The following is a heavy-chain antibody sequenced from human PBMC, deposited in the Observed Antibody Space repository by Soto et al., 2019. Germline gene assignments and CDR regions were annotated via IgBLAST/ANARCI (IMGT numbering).Heavy chain of an antibody. CDR2: ISGSGGST. D-gene: IGHD2-15*01. CDR3: AKWYSQLLRFSDY. V-gene: IGHV3-23*01. J-gene: IGHJ4*02. CDR1: GFTFSSYA. Sequence: EVQLLESGGGLVQPGGSLRLSCAASGFTFSSYAMSWVRQAPGKGLEWVSAISGSGGSTYYADSVKGRFTISRDNSKNTLYLQMNSLRAEYTSVYYCAKWYSQLLRFSDYWGQGTLVTVSS.